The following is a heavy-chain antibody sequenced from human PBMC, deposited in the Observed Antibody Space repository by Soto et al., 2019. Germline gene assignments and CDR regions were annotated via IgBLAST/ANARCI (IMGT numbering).Heavy chain of an antibody. CDR2: INPDGRGT. J-gene: IGHJ2*01. D-gene: IGHD3-16*01. CDR3: ARVGQGAWYFDL. CDR1: GFTFSSYW. Sequence: EVQLVESGGGLVQPGGSLTLSCAASGFTFSSYWMHWVRQVPGKGVVWVSRINPDGRGTNYADSVKGRFTISRDNAKSTLYLQMTTLTPEYTAVYYCARVGQGAWYFDLCCRGTLVTVSS. V-gene: IGHV3-74*01.